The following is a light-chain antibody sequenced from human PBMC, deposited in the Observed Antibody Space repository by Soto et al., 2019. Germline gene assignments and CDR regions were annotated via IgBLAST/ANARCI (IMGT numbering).Light chain of an antibody. CDR1: SGHSSYA. Sequence: QSVLTQSPSASASLGASVKLACTLSSGHSSYAIAWHQQQPEKGPRFLMKLNNNGGHSKGDGIPDRFSGSSSGAERYLTISSLQSEDEADYYCQTWDTDIHVVFGGGTQLTVL. V-gene: IGLV4-69*01. J-gene: IGLJ2*01. CDR3: QTWDTDIHVV. CDR2: LNNNGGH.